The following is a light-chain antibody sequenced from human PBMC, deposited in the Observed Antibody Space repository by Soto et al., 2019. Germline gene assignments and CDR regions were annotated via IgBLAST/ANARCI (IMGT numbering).Light chain of an antibody. V-gene: IGKV1-12*01. CDR2: GAS. Sequence: DIPMTQSPSSVSASVGDRVTITCRASQGLGVWLGWYQQKPGKAPQLLIFGASGLQTGVPSRFSGSGAGTYFPLTISSLQPEDFATYYCQQAYSFPLTFGGGTNVEIK. J-gene: IGKJ4*01. CDR1: QGLGVW. CDR3: QQAYSFPLT.